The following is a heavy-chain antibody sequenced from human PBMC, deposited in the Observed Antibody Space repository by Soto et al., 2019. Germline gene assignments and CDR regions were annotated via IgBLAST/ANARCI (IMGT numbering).Heavy chain of an antibody. J-gene: IGHJ6*02. CDR1: GFTFSSYE. CDR2: ISSSGSTI. D-gene: IGHD3-10*01. Sequence: HPGGSLRLSCAASGFTFSSYEMNWVRQAPGKGLEWVSYISSSGSTIYYADSVKGRFTISRDNAKNSLYLQMNSLRAEDTAVYYCARASLTMVRGVTYYYYYGMDVWGQGTTVTVSS. CDR3: ARASLTMVRGVTYYYYYGMDV. V-gene: IGHV3-48*03.